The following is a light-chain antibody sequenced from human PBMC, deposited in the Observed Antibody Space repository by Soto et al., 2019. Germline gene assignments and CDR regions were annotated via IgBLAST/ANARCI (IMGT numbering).Light chain of an antibody. CDR1: SYNIGSDF. CDR3: AAWDHSLSGWM. V-gene: IGLV1-47*01. J-gene: IGLJ3*02. Sequence: QSVLTQPPSASATPGQRVTISCSGSSYNIGSDFVFWYQQLPVTAPKLLIYRNNQRPSGVPDRFSGSKSGTSASLAISGLRSEDEADYYCAAWDHSLSGWMIGGGTKLTVL. CDR2: RNN.